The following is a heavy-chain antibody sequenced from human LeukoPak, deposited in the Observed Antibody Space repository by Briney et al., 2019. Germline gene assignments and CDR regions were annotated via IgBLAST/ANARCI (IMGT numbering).Heavy chain of an antibody. J-gene: IGHJ4*02. CDR1: GYILTNYG. D-gene: IGHD1-26*01. CDR3: ARGRVGFDY. V-gene: IGHV1-8*02. CDR2: MRPSSGNT. Sequence: ASVKVSCKASGYILTNYGITWVRQAPGQGLEWMGWMRPSSGNTEFAQKFQGRVTITRDTSISTAYMELTSLTSDDTALYYCARGRVGFDYWGQGTLVTVSS.